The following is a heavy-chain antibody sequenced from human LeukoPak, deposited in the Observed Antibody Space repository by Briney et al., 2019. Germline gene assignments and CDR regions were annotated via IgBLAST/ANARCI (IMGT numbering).Heavy chain of an antibody. Sequence: PGGSLRLSCTVSGFTLSSYEMTWFRQAPGKGLEWVSSIGYGGADSHYADSVKGRFTISRDNSKNTLYLQMNSLRAEDTAVYYCAILTVTTAYWGQGTLVTVSS. J-gene: IGHJ4*02. CDR3: AILTVTTAY. D-gene: IGHD4-17*01. CDR2: IGYGGADS. V-gene: IGHV3-23*01. CDR1: GFTLSSYE.